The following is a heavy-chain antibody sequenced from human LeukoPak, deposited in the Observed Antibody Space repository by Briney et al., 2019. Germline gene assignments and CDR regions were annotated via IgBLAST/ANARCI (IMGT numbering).Heavy chain of an antibody. Sequence: GGSLRLSCAASGFTFSSYAMSWVRQAPGKGLEWVSAISGGGGSTYNADSVKGRFTISRDNSKNTLYLQMNSLRAEDTAVYYCAKRPGQTAGSDYWGQGTLVTVSS. CDR3: AKRPGQTAGSDY. CDR1: GFTFSSYA. D-gene: IGHD6-13*01. CDR2: ISGGGGST. J-gene: IGHJ4*02. V-gene: IGHV3-23*01.